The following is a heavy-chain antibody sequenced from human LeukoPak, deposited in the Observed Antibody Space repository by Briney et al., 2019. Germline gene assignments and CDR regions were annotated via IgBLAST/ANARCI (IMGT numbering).Heavy chain of an antibody. J-gene: IGHJ4*02. CDR2: IIPILGIA. D-gene: IGHD5-24*01. CDR1: GGTFSSYT. V-gene: IGHV1-69*04. CDR3: ARERDGYNFPFDY. Sequence: SVKVSCKASGGTFSSYTISWVRQAPGQGLEWMGRIIPILGIANYAQKFQGRVTITADKSTSTAYMELSSLRSEDTAVYYCARERDGYNFPFDYWGQGTLVTVCS.